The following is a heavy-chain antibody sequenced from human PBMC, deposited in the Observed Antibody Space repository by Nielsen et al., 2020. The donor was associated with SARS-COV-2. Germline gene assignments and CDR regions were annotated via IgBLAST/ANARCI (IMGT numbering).Heavy chain of an antibody. Sequence: GESLKISCVASGFTFSSYAMSWVRQGRGKGLEWVSGISSSGVTTYYADSVKGRFTISRDNSKNTVFLQMNSLRAEDTAVYYCAKDDPSRMDVWGQGTTVTVSS. CDR3: AKDDPSRMDV. CDR2: ISSSGVTT. V-gene: IGHV3-23*01. J-gene: IGHJ6*02. CDR1: GFTFSSYA.